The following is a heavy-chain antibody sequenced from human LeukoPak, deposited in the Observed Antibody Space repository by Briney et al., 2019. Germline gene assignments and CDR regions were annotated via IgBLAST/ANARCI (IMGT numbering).Heavy chain of an antibody. CDR3: ARPSLRSRHGWFDP. J-gene: IGHJ5*02. Sequence: SETLSLTCAVYGGSFSGYYWSWIRQPPGKGLEWIGEINHSGSTNYNPSLKSRVTISVDTSKNQFSLKLSSVTAADTAVYYCARPSLRSRHGWFDPWGQGTLVTVSS. CDR1: GGSFSGYY. CDR2: INHSGST. V-gene: IGHV4-34*01. D-gene: IGHD3-3*01.